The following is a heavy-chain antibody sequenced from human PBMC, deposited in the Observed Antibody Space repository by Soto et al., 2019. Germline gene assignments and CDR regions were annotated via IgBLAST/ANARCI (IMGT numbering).Heavy chain of an antibody. CDR1: GYTFSGYY. CDR3: ARSLTEGYCTITGCYTRPLYGMDV. J-gene: IGHJ6*02. D-gene: IGHD2-2*02. CDR2: INPNSGGT. Sequence: ASVKVSCKASGYTFSGYYIHWLRQSPGQGLEWMGWINPNSGGTNYAQKFQGRVTVTRDTPTSTAYMELSRLTSDDTAVYYCARSLTEGYCTITGCYTRPLYGMDVWGQGTTVTVSS. V-gene: IGHV1-2*02.